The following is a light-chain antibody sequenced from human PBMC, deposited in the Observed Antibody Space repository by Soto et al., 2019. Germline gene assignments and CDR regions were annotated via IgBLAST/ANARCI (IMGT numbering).Light chain of an antibody. CDR1: QSVSSH. V-gene: IGKV3-15*01. J-gene: IGKJ1*01. Sequence: EILMSQSPATLSVSPGPRAILSCRASQSVSSHLAWYQQKRGQAPRLLIYDASTRDTGIPARFSGSGSGTEFTITISSLQPDDFATYYCQQYNSYWTFGQGTKVDIK. CDR2: DAS. CDR3: QQYNSYWT.